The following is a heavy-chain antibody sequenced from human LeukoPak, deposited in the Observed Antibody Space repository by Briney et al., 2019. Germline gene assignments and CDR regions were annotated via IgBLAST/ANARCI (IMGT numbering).Heavy chain of an antibody. D-gene: IGHD2-8*02. CDR2: INHSGST. Sequence: VRQPPGKXLXWXGEINHSGSTTYNPSLRSRVTISVDTSKKHFSLKLTSVTAADTAVYFCAQTLEVSTITVHYWGQGTLVTVSS. CDR3: AQTLEVSTITVHY. J-gene: IGHJ4*02. V-gene: IGHV4-34*01.